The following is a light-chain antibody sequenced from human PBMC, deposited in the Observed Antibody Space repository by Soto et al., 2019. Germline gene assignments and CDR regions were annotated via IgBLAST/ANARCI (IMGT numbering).Light chain of an antibody. Sequence: EIVMTQSPATLSVSPGERATLSCRASQSVSSNLAWYQQKPGQAPRLLIYGASTRATGIPARFSGSGSGTDFTLTISSLQSEDFAVYYCQQYNNWQWTFGQGTTVEIK. CDR3: QQYNNWQWT. CDR2: GAS. CDR1: QSVSSN. J-gene: IGKJ1*01. V-gene: IGKV3-15*01.